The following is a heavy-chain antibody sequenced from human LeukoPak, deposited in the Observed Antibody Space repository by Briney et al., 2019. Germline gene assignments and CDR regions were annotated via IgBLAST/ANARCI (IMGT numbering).Heavy chain of an antibody. V-gene: IGHV4-39*07. D-gene: IGHD6-13*01. CDR3: ARDSSLLVFAFDI. Sequence: SETLSLTCTDSGGSISSSSYYWGWIRQPPGKGLEWIGSIYYSGSTYYNPSLKSRVTISVDTSKNQFSLKLSSVTAADTAVYYCARDSSLLVFAFDIWGQGTMVTVSS. CDR1: GGSISSSSYY. CDR2: IYYSGST. J-gene: IGHJ3*02.